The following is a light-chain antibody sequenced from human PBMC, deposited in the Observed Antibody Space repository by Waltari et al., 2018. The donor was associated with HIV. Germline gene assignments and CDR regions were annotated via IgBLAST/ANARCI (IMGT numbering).Light chain of an antibody. Sequence: ERVMTQSPTTLSVSPGERATLSCRASQTVDSDLAWYQQRPGQPPRLLISGASTRATGIPARFSGSGSGTEFTLTINSLQSEDFAVYYCQQYNNWQYTFGQGTRLDIK. V-gene: IGKV3-15*01. J-gene: IGKJ2*01. CDR3: QQYNNWQYT. CDR2: GAS. CDR1: QTVDSD.